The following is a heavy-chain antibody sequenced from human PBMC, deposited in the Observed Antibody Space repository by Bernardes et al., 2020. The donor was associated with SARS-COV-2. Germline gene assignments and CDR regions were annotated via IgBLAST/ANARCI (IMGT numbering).Heavy chain of an antibody. CDR1: GFAFSSHW. J-gene: IGHJ4*02. CDR2: MNMDGSTK. V-gene: IGHV3-74*01. Sequence: GGSLRLSCAASGFAFSSHWMHLVRQDAGKGLVWLSRMNMDGSTKDYAASVKGRFTISRDNAKNTLYLQMNNLRLDDRAVYYCVRGSPPGISGGPWTSEYWGQGTLVTVSS. D-gene: IGHD3-3*02. CDR3: VRGSPPGISGGPWTSEY.